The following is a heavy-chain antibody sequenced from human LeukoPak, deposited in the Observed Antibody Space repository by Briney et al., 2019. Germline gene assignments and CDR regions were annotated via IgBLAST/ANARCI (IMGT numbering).Heavy chain of an antibody. Sequence: PGRSLRLSCAASGFTFSSNAIHWVRQAPGKGLEWVAEISYDGGNTYYADSVKGQFTISRDNSKNTLYLQMNSLRAEDTAVYYCAKEGTGIHFDYWGQGTLVTVSS. V-gene: IGHV3-30-3*01. CDR3: AKEGTGIHFDY. CDR2: ISYDGGNT. J-gene: IGHJ4*02. D-gene: IGHD1-1*01. CDR1: GFTFSSNA.